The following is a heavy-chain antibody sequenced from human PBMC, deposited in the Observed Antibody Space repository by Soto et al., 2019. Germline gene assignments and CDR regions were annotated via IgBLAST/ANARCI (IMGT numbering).Heavy chain of an antibody. V-gene: IGHV3-74*01. CDR2: ISNDGSIT. D-gene: IGHD6-13*01. CDR1: GFIFSNYW. Sequence: PGGSLRLSCEASGFIFSNYWMHWVRQTPGTGLVWVSRISNDGSITNYADSVKGRFTISRDNAKNTLYLQMNSLRAEDTAVYYCAREPIAAAGSDYWGQGTLVTVSS. CDR3: AREPIAAAGSDY. J-gene: IGHJ4*02.